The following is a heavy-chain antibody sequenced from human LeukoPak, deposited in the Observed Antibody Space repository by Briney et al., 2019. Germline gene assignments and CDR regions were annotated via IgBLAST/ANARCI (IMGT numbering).Heavy chain of an antibody. CDR2: IKNAGIDT. J-gene: IGHJ6*03. D-gene: IGHD3-10*01. V-gene: IGHV3-74*01. Sequence: PGGSLRLSCVGSGVMFSNYYMYWVRQAPGKGLVWVSRIKNAGIDTIYADSVKGRFTVSRDNAKNTVYLQMSSLRAEDTAVYDCARGGYGHNMDVWGEGTTVTVSS. CDR3: ARGGYGHNMDV. CDR1: GVMFSNYY.